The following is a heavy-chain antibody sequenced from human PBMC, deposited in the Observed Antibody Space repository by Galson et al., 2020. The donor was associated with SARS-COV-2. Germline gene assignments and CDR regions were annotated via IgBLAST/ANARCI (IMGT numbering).Heavy chain of an antibody. Sequence: SESLSLTCAVSGDSITSGAYSWSWLRQPPGKGLEWFGYIYYSGRTSYNPSAESRVTIALDRSKNQFSLGLSSVTAADTAVYYCARGVKILRFLEAHDYMDVWGKGTTVTVSS. CDR3: ARGVKILRFLEAHDYMDV. CDR1: GDSITSGAYS. D-gene: IGHD3-3*01. J-gene: IGHJ6*03. V-gene: IGHV4-30-2*01. CDR2: IYYSGRT.